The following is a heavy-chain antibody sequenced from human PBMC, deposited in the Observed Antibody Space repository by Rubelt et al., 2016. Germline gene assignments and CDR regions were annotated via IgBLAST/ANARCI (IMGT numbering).Heavy chain of an antibody. CDR1: GFAFSIYA. J-gene: IGHJ5*02. Sequence: GGGLGQPGGSLRLSCTASGFAFSIYAMNWVRQAPGKGLEWVSAISSSGVSTYYIDSVRGRFTISRDNSKNSLYLEMNRLGTEDTAVYYCARSLERGAAAGRGWFDAWGQGTLVTVSS. CDR2: ISSSGVST. D-gene: IGHD6-13*01. V-gene: IGHV3-23*01. CDR3: ARSLERGAAAGRGWFDA.